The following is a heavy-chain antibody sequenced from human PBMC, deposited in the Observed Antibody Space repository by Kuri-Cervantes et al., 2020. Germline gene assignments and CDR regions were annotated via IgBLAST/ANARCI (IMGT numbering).Heavy chain of an antibody. J-gene: IGHJ4*02. Sequence: GESLKISCTASGFTFSSNSMNWVRQAPGKGLEWVSTITGSGGTTYDADSVKGRFTISRDNSKNTLYLQMNSLRAEDTAVYYCAKPVRKLEWLLYFDYWGQGTLVTVSS. CDR1: GFTFSSNS. D-gene: IGHD3-3*01. CDR3: AKPVRKLEWLLYFDY. V-gene: IGHV3-23*01. CDR2: ITGSGGTT.